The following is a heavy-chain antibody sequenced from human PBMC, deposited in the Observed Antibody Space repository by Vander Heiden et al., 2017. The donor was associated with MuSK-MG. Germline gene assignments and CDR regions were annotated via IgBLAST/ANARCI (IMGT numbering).Heavy chain of an antibody. Sequence: QLQLQESGPGLVKPSETLSLTCTVSGGSISSSSYYWGWIRQPPGKGLEWIGSIYYSGSTYYNPSLKSRATISVDTSKNQFSLKLSSVTAADTAVYYCASRTYYYDSSGYYRLRGWFDPWGQGTLVTVSS. CDR1: GGSISSSSYY. J-gene: IGHJ5*02. CDR3: ASRTYYYDSSGYYRLRGWFDP. D-gene: IGHD3-22*01. V-gene: IGHV4-39*07. CDR2: IYYSGST.